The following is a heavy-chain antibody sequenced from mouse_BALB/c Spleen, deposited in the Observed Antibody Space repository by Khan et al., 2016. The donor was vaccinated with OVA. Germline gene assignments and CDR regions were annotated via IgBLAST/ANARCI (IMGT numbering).Heavy chain of an antibody. V-gene: IGHV11-2*02. D-gene: IGHD1-1*01. CDR3: MRCGSSYWCFDV. J-gene: IGHJ1*01. Sequence: EVQLLETGGGLVQPGGSRGLSCEGSGFTFSGFWMSWVRQTPGKTLEWIGDINSDGNTINYAPSIKDRFTIFRDNDKSTLYLQMSNVRSEDTATXFCMRCGSSYWCFDVWGAGTTVTVSS. CDR1: GFTFSGFW. CDR2: INSDGNTI.